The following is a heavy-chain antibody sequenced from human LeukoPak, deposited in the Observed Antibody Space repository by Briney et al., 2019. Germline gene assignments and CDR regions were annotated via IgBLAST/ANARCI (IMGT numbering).Heavy chain of an antibody. Sequence: PSETLSLTCTVSGGSISSYYWSWIRQPPGEGLEWIGYIYYSGSTNYNPSLKSRVTISVDTSKNQFSLKLSSVTAADTAVYYCARHSVAGIDYWGQGTLVTVSS. CDR3: ARHSVAGIDY. CDR2: IYYSGST. CDR1: GGSISSYY. J-gene: IGHJ4*02. D-gene: IGHD4-23*01. V-gene: IGHV4-59*08.